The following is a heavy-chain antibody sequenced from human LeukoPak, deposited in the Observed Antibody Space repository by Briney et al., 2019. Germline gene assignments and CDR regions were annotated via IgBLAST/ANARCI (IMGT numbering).Heavy chain of an antibody. J-gene: IGHJ4*02. D-gene: IGHD3-22*01. V-gene: IGHV4-59*01. CDR3: ARGHYDSSGYWLSYFDY. CDR1: GGSISSYY. Sequence: PSETLSLTCTVSGGSISSYYWSWIRQPPGKGLEWIGYIYYSGSSNYNPSLKSGVTISVDTSKNQFSMNLSSVTAADTAVYYCARGHYDSSGYWLSYFDYWGQGSLVTVSS. CDR2: IYYSGSS.